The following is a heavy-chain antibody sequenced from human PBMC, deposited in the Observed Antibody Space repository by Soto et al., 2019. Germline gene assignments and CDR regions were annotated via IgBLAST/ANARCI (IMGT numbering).Heavy chain of an antibody. CDR1: GFTFSSYA. Sequence: EVQLLESGGGLVQPGVSLSLSCAASGFTFSSYAMRCVRQAPGKGLEWVSAISGSGVRTYYSDSVNGRFTISRDNSRNTLQLQMSGLSAEDTAVYCCAKEGPEARVYSYGQYYFAYWGQGTLVTVSS. J-gene: IGHJ4*02. V-gene: IGHV3-23*01. D-gene: IGHD5-18*01. CDR2: ISGSGVRT. CDR3: AKEGPEARVYSYGQYYFAY.